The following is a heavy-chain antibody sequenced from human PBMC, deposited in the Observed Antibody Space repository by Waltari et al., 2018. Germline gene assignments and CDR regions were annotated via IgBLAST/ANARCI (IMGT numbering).Heavy chain of an antibody. J-gene: IGHJ5*02. D-gene: IGHD4-4*01. CDR1: GYTFTDYY. CDR2: SNPNRGGA. Sequence: QVQLVQSGAEVKKPGDAVKVSCKASGYTFTDYYMHWVRQAPGHGVEWMGRSNPNRGGANYAQKFQGRVTMTRDTSSSTAYMELSRRRSDDTAVYSCATINDYSNFGLDPWGQGTLVTVCS. V-gene: IGHV1-2*06. CDR3: ATINDYSNFGLDP.